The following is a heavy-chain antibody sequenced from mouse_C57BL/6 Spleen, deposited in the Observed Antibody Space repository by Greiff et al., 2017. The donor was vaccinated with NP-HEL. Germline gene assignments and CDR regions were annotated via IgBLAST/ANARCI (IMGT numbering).Heavy chain of an antibody. Sequence: QVQLKESGPGLVAPSQSLSITCTVSGFSLTSYGVHWVRQPPGKGLEWLVVIWSDGSTTYNSALKSRLSISKDNSKSQVFLKMNSLQTDDTAMYYCARSYYGSSSYAMDYGGQGTSVTASS. CDR1: GFSLTSYG. CDR2: IWSDGST. CDR3: ARSYYGSSSYAMDY. D-gene: IGHD1-1*01. V-gene: IGHV2-6*03. J-gene: IGHJ4*01.